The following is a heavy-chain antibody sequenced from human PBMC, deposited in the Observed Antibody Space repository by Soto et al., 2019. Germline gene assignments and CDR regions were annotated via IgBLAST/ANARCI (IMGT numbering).Heavy chain of an antibody. D-gene: IGHD3-22*01. CDR1: GGSISSYY. CDR3: ARYTIYYYDSSGFDY. V-gene: IGHV4-59*01. J-gene: IGHJ4*01. Sequence: PSETLSLTCTVSGGSISSYYWSWIRQPPGKGLEWIGYIYYSGSTNYNPSLKSRVTISVDTSKDQFSLKLSSVTAADTAVYYCARYTIYYYDSSGFDYWGQGTLVPVSS. CDR2: IYYSGST.